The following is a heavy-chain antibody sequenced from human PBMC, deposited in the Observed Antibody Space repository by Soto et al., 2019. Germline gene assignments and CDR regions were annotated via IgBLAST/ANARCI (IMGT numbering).Heavy chain of an antibody. Sequence: TLSLTCTVSGGSISSGDYYWSWIRQPPGKGLEWIGYIYYSGSTYYNPSLKSRVTISVDTSKNQFSLKLSSVTAADTAVYYCASVDTAMVYFDYWGQGTLVTVSS. CDR1: GGSISSGDYY. V-gene: IGHV4-30-4*01. CDR2: IYYSGST. J-gene: IGHJ4*02. CDR3: ASVDTAMVYFDY. D-gene: IGHD5-18*01.